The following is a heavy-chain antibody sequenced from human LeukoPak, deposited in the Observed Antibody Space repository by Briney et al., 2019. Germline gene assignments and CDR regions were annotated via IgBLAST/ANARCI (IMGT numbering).Heavy chain of an antibody. Sequence: RSGGSLRLSCAASGFTFTTYMTWVRQAPGKGLEWVSAISGSGDNTYYADSVRGRFIISRDNSKNTLYLQMNSLRAEDTAIYYCAKGLPASGWFSWGQGTLVTVSS. J-gene: IGHJ5*02. CDR3: AKGLPASGWFS. V-gene: IGHV3-23*01. CDR2: ISGSGDNT. D-gene: IGHD6-19*01. CDR1: GFTFTTY.